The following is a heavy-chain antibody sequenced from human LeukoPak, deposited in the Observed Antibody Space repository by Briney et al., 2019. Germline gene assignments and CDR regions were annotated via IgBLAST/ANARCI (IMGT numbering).Heavy chain of an antibody. CDR1: GFTFNNYG. CDR3: ARVGGDY. Sequence: GGSLRLSCAASGFTFNNYGMSWVRQAPGKGLEWVSGISGSGVTTYYADSVKDRFTISRDNSKNTLSLQMNSLRAEDTAVYYCARVGGDYWGQGTLVTVSS. CDR2: ISGSGVTT. J-gene: IGHJ4*02. V-gene: IGHV3-23*01.